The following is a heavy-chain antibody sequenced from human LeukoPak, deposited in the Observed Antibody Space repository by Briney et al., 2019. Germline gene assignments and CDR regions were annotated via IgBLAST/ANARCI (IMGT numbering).Heavy chain of an antibody. CDR2: MSYDGFSK. J-gene: IGHJ3*02. V-gene: IGHV3-30*03. Sequence: GKSLRLSCASSRFTFSNSIFHWVRQAPGKGLEWVSAMSYDGFSKYYADSVKGRFTISRDDSRSTVDLQLSSLGPDDTAVYYCAREGHTSGYCGSFDNWGQGTAVAVSS. D-gene: IGHD3-22*01. CDR3: AREGHTSGYCGSFDN. CDR1: RFTFSNSI.